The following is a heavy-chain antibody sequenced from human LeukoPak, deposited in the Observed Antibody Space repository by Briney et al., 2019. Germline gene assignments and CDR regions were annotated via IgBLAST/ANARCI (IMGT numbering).Heavy chain of an antibody. J-gene: IGHJ4*02. D-gene: IGHD3-16*01. CDR2: IYYSGST. V-gene: IGHV4-39*01. Sequence: SETLSLTCTVSGGSISSSNYYWGWIRQPPGKGLEWIGSIYYSGSTYYNPSLKSRVTISVDTSKNQLSLKLSSVTAADTAVYYCARHGKDYVWGSYRSFDYWGQGTLVTVSS. CDR1: GGSISSSNYY. CDR3: ARHGKDYVWGSYRSFDY.